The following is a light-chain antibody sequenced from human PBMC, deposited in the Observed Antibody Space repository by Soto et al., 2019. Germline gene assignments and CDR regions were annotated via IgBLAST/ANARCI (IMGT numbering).Light chain of an antibody. V-gene: IGKV3-15*01. J-gene: IGKJ1*01. CDR1: QSVSSN. CDR2: GAS. Sequence: EIVMTQSPATLSVSPGERATLSCRASQSVSSNLAWYQQKPGQALRLLIYGASTRATGIPARFSGSGSGTEFTLTISSLQAEYFAVYYCQQYNNWPLWTFGQGTKVEIK. CDR3: QQYNNWPLWT.